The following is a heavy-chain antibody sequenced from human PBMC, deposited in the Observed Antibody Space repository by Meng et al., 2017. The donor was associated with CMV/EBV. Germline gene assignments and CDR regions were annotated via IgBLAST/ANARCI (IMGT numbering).Heavy chain of an antibody. Sequence: ESLKISCAASGFTFSSYWMHWVRQAPGKGLVWVSRINSDGSSTSYADSVKGRFTISRDNAKNTLYLQMNSLRAEDTAVYYCARNVDYGMDVWDQGTTVTVSS. CDR2: INSDGSST. D-gene: IGHD5-12*01. CDR3: ARNVDYGMDV. J-gene: IGHJ6*02. CDR1: GFTFSSYW. V-gene: IGHV3-74*01.